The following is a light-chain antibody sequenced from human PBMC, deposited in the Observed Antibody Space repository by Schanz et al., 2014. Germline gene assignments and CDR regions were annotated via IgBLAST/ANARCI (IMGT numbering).Light chain of an antibody. CDR2: GTS. CDR1: QSGSDSF. CDR3: QQRFNWPLT. V-gene: IGKV3D-20*02. J-gene: IGKJ4*01. Sequence: EIALTQSPGTLPLSPGERATLSCRASQSGSDSFLAWYQQKPGQGPRLLIYGTSTRATGIPDRFSGSGSGTDFTLTISSLEPEDFAVYYCQQRFNWPLTFGGGTKVEIK.